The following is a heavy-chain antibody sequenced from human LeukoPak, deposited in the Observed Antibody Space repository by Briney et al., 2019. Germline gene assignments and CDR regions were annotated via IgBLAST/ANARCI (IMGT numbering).Heavy chain of an antibody. Sequence: GASVKVSCKASGGTFSSYAISWVRQAPGQGLEWMGGIIPIFGTANYAQKFQGRVTITADESTSTAYMELSSLRSEDTAVYYCARDIRGQLDAFDIWGQGTMVTVSS. CDR1: GGTFSSYA. V-gene: IGHV1-69*01. CDR2: IIPIFGTA. CDR3: ARDIRGQLDAFDI. J-gene: IGHJ3*02. D-gene: IGHD6-6*01.